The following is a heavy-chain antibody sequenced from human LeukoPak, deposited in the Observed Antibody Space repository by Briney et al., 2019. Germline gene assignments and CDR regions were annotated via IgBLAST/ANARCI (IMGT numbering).Heavy chain of an antibody. CDR2: INPSDGNT. CDR3: ARVHHDTSGYSSGFDL. D-gene: IGHD3-22*01. CDR1: GYTFTTYY. J-gene: IGHJ5*02. Sequence: ASVKVSCKASGYTFTTYYIHWVRQAPGQGLEWMGIINPSDGNTSYAQNFQGRVTMTSDMSTSTVYMELSSLRSEDTAVYYCARVHHDTSGYSSGFDLWGQGTLVTVSS. V-gene: IGHV1-46*01.